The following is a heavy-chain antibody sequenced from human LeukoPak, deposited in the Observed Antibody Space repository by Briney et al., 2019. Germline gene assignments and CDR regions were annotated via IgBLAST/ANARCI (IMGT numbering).Heavy chain of an antibody. CDR3: ARFLAGTRHFHFYYYMDV. CDR1: GGSFSGYY. Sequence: SETLSLTCAVYGGSFSGYYWSWIRQPPGKGLEWIGEINHSGSTNYNPSLKSRVTISVDTSKNQFSLKVISVTAADTAVYYRARFLAGTRHFHFYYYMDVWGKGTTVTISS. V-gene: IGHV4-34*01. D-gene: IGHD3-9*01. CDR2: INHSGST. J-gene: IGHJ6*03.